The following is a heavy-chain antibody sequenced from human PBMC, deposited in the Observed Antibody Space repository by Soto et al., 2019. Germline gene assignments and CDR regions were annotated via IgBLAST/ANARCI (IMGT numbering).Heavy chain of an antibody. CDR3: AKGTGYCRCGSCYWVRV. Sequence: QVQLVESGGGVVQPGRSLRLSCAASGFTFSSYGMHWVRQAPGKGLEWVAVISYDGSNKYYADSVKGRFTISRDNSKNTLYLQMNRLRAEDTAVYYCAKGTGYCRCGSCYWVRVWGQGTTVTVSS. CDR1: GFTFSSYG. CDR2: ISYDGSNK. V-gene: IGHV3-30*18. J-gene: IGHJ6*02. D-gene: IGHD2-15*01.